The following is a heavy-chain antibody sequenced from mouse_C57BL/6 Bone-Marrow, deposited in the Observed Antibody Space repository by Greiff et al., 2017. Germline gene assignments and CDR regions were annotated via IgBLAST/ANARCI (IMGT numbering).Heavy chain of an antibody. D-gene: IGHD1-1*01. V-gene: IGHV1-69*01. CDR3: ASPFYGSSLDY. J-gene: IGHJ2*01. CDR1: GYTFTSYW. CDR2: IDPSDSYT. Sequence: QVQLQQPGAELVMPGASVKLSCKASGYTFTSYWMHWVKQRPGQGLEWIGEIDPSDSYTNYNQKFKGKSTLTVDKSSSTAYMQLSSLTSEDAAVDYCASPFYGSSLDYWGQGTTLTVSS.